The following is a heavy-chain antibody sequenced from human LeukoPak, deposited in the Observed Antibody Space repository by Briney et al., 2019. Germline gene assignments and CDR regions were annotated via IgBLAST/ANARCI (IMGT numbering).Heavy chain of an antibody. V-gene: IGHV4-59*01. CDR3: MSGRYCSGGTCPFEY. Sequence: SETLSLTCTVSGGSISDYYWTWIRQPPGKRLEWIGYITYSGSTDYNPSLKSRVSISVDTSKNQFSLKLTSVTAADTALYYCMSGRYCSGGTCPFEYWGQGTLVTVSS. CDR1: GGSISDYY. CDR2: ITYSGST. D-gene: IGHD2-15*01. J-gene: IGHJ4*02.